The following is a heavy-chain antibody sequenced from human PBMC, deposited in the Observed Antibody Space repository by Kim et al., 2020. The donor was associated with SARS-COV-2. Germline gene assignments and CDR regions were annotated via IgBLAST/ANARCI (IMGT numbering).Heavy chain of an antibody. V-gene: IGHV3-23*01. CDR1: GFNSNNYA. CDR3: AKDHPASGWPTFDY. D-gene: IGHD6-19*01. J-gene: IGHJ4*02. Sequence: GGSLRLSCVASGFNSNNYAMSWVRQAPGKGLEWLAAITKYDGRTYYADSVKGRFTISGDIPENTVYLQMSSLRAEDTALYYCAKDHPASGWPTFDYWGQGTLVTVSS. CDR2: ITKYDGRT.